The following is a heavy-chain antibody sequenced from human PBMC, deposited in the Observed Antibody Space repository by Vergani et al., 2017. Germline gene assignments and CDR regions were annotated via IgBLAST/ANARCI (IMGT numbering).Heavy chain of an antibody. Sequence: EVQLVQSGAEVKKPGESLKISCKGSGYSFTSYWIGWVRQMPGKGLEWMWIIYPGDSDTGYSPSFQGQVTISADKSISTAYLQWTSLKASDTAMYYCAXHRGWGLVVVAATPWYYYYGMDVWGQGTTVTVSS. CDR2: IYPGDSDT. D-gene: IGHD2-15*01. CDR3: AXHRGWGLVVVAATPWYYYYGMDV. V-gene: IGHV5-51*01. J-gene: IGHJ6*02. CDR1: GYSFTSYW.